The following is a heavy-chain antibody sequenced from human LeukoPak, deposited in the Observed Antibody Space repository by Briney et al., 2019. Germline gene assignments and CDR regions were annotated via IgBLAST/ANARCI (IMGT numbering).Heavy chain of an antibody. V-gene: IGHV4-59*01. CDR1: GGSISSYY. J-gene: IGHJ5*02. D-gene: IGHD3-3*01. CDR3: ARGYDFWSGANWFDP. Sequence: SETLSLTCTVSGGSISSYYWSWIRQPPGKGLEWIGYIYYSGSTNYNPSLKSRVTISVDTSKNQFSLKLSSVTAADMAVYYCARGYDFWSGANWFDPWGQGTLVTVSS. CDR2: IYYSGST.